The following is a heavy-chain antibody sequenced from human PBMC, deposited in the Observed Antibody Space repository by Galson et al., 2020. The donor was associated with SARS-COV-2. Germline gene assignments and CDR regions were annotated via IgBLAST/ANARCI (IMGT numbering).Heavy chain of an antibody. V-gene: IGHV3-21*06. CDR2: ISGTSTNI. CDR3: TRERGYSYGYSDY. Sequence: GESQKISCAASGFTFSSYSMNWVRQAPGKGLEWVLSISGTSTNIYYADSVKGRFTISRDNAKNSLYLQMNSLGTEDTAVYYCTRERGYSYGYSDYWGQGTLVTVSS. D-gene: IGHD5-18*01. J-gene: IGHJ4*02. CDR1: GFTFSSYS.